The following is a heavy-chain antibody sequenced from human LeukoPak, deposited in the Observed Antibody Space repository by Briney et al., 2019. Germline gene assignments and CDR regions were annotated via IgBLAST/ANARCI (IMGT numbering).Heavy chain of an antibody. CDR3: ARGLDDSRGYFGFYYYMDV. CDR2: IYSGGSA. V-gene: IGHV3-53*01. CDR1: TFTVGTNH. Sequence: GGSLRLSCAASTFTVGTNHMSWVRQAPGKGLEWVSGIYSGGSAYYADSVKGRFTISRDNSKNTLYLQMNSLRVEDTAVYYCARGLDDSRGYFGFYYYMDVWGKGTTVTVSS. D-gene: IGHD3-22*01. J-gene: IGHJ6*03.